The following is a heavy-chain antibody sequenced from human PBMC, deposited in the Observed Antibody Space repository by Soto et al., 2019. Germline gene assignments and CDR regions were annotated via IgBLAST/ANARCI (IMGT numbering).Heavy chain of an antibody. CDR3: ARDPGQVSMVRGVSDY. CDR1: GFTFSSYG. Sequence: EVQLVESGGGLVQPGGSLRLSCAASGFTFSSYGMNWVRQAPGKGLEWISYISSSSSTTYYADSVRGRFTITRDNARDSLFLQMNILRDADTAVYYCARDPGQVSMVRGVSDYWGQGTLVAVSS. CDR2: ISSSSSTT. V-gene: IGHV3-48*02. D-gene: IGHD3-10*01. J-gene: IGHJ4*02.